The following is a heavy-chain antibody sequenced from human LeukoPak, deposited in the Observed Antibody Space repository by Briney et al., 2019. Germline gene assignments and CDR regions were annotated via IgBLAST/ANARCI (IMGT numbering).Heavy chain of an antibody. J-gene: IGHJ4*02. CDR3: ARGGYITSREFFQSLDY. Sequence: SVKVSCKASGYTFIKHWMHWVRQAPGQGLEWVGGINTLFGAATYAQKFQGRVTIIADKSASTTYMELSRLRSDDSAVYYCARGGYITSREFFQSLDYWGQGTLVTVSS. D-gene: IGHD5-18*01. CDR2: INTLFGAA. V-gene: IGHV1-69*06. CDR1: GYTFIKHW.